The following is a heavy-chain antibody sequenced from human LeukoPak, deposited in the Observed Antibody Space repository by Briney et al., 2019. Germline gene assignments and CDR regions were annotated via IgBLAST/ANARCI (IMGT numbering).Heavy chain of an antibody. J-gene: IGHJ5*02. CDR1: GLTFSRYW. CDR2: IKQDGSEK. CDR3: AREDSRQNWFDP. Sequence: GGSLTLPCAASGLTFSRYWMSWVRQAPGKGLEWVANIKQDGSEKYYVDSVKGRFTISRDNAKNSLYLQMNSLRAEDTAVYYCAREDSRQNWFDPWGQGTLVTVSS. V-gene: IGHV3-7*01. D-gene: IGHD3-22*01.